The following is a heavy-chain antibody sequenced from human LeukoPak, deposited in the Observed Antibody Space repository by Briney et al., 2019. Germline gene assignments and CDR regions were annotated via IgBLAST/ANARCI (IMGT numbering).Heavy chain of an antibody. V-gene: IGHV3-30*02. Sequence: PGGSLRLSCVASGFTFSSYGIHWVRQAPGKGLEWVAFIHYDGSNKYYADSVKGRFTISRDNSKNTLYLQMNSLRAEDTAVYYCARTFDIWGQGTMVTVSS. CDR3: ARTFDI. J-gene: IGHJ3*02. CDR2: IHYDGSNK. CDR1: GFTFSSYG.